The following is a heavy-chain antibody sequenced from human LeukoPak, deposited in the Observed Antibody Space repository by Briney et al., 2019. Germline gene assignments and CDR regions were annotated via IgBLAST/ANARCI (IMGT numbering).Heavy chain of an antibody. J-gene: IGHJ4*02. CDR2: VSPFNGNT. D-gene: IGHD1-26*01. CDR3: ARRGGSYSHSDF. Sequence: ASVKVSCKASGYTFSSYGIIWVRQPPGQGLQWMGWVSPFNGNTDYAPKLQGRVTMTTDTSTTTAYMELRSLTSDDTAVYYCARRGGSYSHSDFWGQGTLVTVSS. V-gene: IGHV1-18*01. CDR1: GYTFSSYG.